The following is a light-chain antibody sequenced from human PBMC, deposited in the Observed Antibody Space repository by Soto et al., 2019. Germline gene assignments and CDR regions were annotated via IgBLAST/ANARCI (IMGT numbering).Light chain of an antibody. J-gene: IGLJ2*01. CDR2: DVS. CDR1: SSDVGGYNY. V-gene: IGLV2-14*01. Sequence: SALTQPVSVSGSPGQSITISCTGTSSDVGGYNYVSWYQQHPGKAPKLMIYDVSNRPSGVSNRFSGSKSGNTASLTISGLQAEDEADYYCSSYTSSSTLFGGGTKLTVL. CDR3: SSYTSSSTL.